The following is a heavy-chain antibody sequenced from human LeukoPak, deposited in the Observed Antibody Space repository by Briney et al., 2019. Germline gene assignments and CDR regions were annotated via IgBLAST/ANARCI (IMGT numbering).Heavy chain of an antibody. J-gene: IGHJ4*02. V-gene: IGHV2-5*01. CDR3: VHDYPGSYGFDF. CDR1: GFSLPTSGVG. D-gene: IGHD4/OR15-4a*01. CDR2: IYGNNVK. Sequence: SGPTLLHPTAPRTPTFTFYGFSLPTSGVGVAWIRQPPGKALEWVAHIYGNNVKRYSPALKSRLTISKDTSKNHVVLAMTSMDVEDTNTFFSVHDYPGSYGFDFWGQGSLVTVSS.